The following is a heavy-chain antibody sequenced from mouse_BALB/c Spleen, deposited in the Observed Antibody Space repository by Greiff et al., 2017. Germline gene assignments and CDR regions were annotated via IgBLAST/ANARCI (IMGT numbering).Heavy chain of an antibody. CDR3: ARYGGYDYYAMDY. V-gene: IGHV5-9*03. CDR1: GFTFSSYT. CDR2: ISSGGGNT. Sequence: EVKVVESGGGLVKPGGSLKLSCAASGFTFSSYTMSWVRQTPEKRLEWVATISSGGGNTYYPDSVKGRFTISRDNAKNNLYLQMSSLRSEDTALYYCARYGGYDYYAMDYWGQGTSVTVSS. J-gene: IGHJ4*01. D-gene: IGHD2-2*01.